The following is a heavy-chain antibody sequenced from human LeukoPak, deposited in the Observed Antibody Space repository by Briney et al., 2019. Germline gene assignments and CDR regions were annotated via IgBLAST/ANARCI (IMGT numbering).Heavy chain of an antibody. Sequence: GGSLRLSCAASGFTYSDYWMSWVRQPPGKGLEWVANINQDGSEKFYVDSVKGRFTVSRDNAKNSLYLQMNSLRAEDTAVYYCARDSTYYDILTGYSASYYFDYWGQGTLVTVSS. V-gene: IGHV3-7*05. CDR1: GFTYSDYW. CDR2: INQDGSEK. J-gene: IGHJ4*02. D-gene: IGHD3-9*01. CDR3: ARDSTYYDILTGYSASYYFDY.